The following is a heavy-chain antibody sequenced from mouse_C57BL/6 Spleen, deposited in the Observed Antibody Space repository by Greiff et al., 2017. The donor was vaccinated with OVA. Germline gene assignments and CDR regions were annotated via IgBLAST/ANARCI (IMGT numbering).Heavy chain of an antibody. D-gene: IGHD2-5*01. V-gene: IGHV5-15*01. CDR2: ISNLAYSI. Sequence: EVHLVESGGGLVQPGGSLKLSCAASGFTFSDYGMAWVRQAPRKGPAWVAFISNLAYSIYYADTVTGRFTISRENAKNTLYLEMSSLRSEDTAMYYCARAHYSNYFDYWGQGTTLTVSS. J-gene: IGHJ2*01. CDR1: GFTFSDYG. CDR3: ARAHYSNYFDY.